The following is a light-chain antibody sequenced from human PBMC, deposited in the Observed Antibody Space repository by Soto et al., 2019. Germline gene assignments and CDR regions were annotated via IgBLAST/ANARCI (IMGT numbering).Light chain of an antibody. V-gene: IGKV1-5*03. Sequence: DIQMTQSPSTLSASVGDRVTITCRASQSINSWLAWYQQKPGKAPKLLLYKASSLESGVPSRFSGSGSGTEFTLTISSLQPDDFGTYYCQQYDTSPLTCGGGTKVDIK. CDR1: QSINSW. J-gene: IGKJ4*01. CDR3: QQYDTSPLT. CDR2: KAS.